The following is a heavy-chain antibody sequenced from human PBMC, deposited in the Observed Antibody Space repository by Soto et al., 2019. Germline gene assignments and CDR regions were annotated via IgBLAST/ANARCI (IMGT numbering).Heavy chain of an antibody. CDR1: GFTFDEHS. CDR2: INSDGSST. J-gene: IGHJ4*02. CDR3: ARDYYYDSSGYYAGFDY. D-gene: IGHD3-22*01. Sequence: GGSLRLSCEASGFTFDEHSMHLVRQAPGKGLVWVSRINSDGSSTSYADSVKGRFTISRDNAKNTLYLQMNSLRAEDTAVYYCARDYYYDSSGYYAGFDYWGQGTLVTVSS. V-gene: IGHV3-74*01.